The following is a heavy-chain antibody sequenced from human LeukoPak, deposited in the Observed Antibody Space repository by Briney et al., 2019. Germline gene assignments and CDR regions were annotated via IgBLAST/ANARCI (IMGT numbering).Heavy chain of an antibody. D-gene: IGHD1-26*01. Sequence: SETLSLTCTVSGGSISSSSSYWGWIRQSPGKGLEWIGDIYYSGSTYYNPSLKSRVTISVDTSKNHFSLKLSSVTAADTAVYYCARREPANSGHNGLGQWGQETLVTVSS. CDR3: ARREPANSGHNGLGQ. CDR1: GGSISSSSSY. V-gene: IGHV4-39*02. CDR2: IYYSGST. J-gene: IGHJ4*02.